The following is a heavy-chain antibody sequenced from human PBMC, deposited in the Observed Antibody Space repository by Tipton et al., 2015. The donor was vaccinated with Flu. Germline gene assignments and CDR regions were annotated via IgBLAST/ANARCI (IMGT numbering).Heavy chain of an antibody. J-gene: IGHJ4*02. Sequence: QLVQSGGGLVQPGGSLRLSCAASGFTFSSYEMNWVRQAPGKGLEWVSYINSDGTIYYADSVKGRFTISRDNAKNSLYLQMNSLRAGDTAVYYCARSFANWGQGTLVTVSS. CDR2: INSDGTI. V-gene: IGHV3-48*03. CDR3: ARSFAN. CDR1: GFTFSSYE.